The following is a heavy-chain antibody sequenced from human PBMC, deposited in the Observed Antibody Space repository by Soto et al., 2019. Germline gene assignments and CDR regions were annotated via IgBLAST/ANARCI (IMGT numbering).Heavy chain of an antibody. J-gene: IGHJ4*02. V-gene: IGHV4-30-4*01. D-gene: IGHD2-8*02. CDR3: ARGHCTGTNCYKDY. CDR2: IYYSGST. CDR1: GGSVTSGDYS. Sequence: PSETLSLTCTVSGGSVTSGDYSWTWIRQPPGKGLEWVANIYYSGSTSYNPSLKKRLTITLDTSKNHFSLRLSSVTAADTAVYYCARGHCTGTNCYKDYWGQGTLVTSPQ.